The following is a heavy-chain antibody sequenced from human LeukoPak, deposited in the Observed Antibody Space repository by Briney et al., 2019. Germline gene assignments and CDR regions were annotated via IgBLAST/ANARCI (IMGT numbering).Heavy chain of an antibody. CDR3: ARGLPSVWFGVLFYYYGMDV. CDR1: GDSVSSNSAA. Sequence: SQTLSLTCAISGDSVSSNSAAWNWIRQSPSRGLEWLGRTYYRSKWYNDYAVSVKSRITIDPDTSKNQFSLQLNSVTPEDTAVYYCARGLPSVWFGVLFYYYGMDVWGQGTTVTVS. CDR2: TYYRSKWYN. D-gene: IGHD3-10*01. V-gene: IGHV6-1*01. J-gene: IGHJ6*02.